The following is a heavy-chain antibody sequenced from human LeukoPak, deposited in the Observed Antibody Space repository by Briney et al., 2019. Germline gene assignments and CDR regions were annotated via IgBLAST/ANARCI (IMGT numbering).Heavy chain of an antibody. Sequence: PSETLSLTCTVSGGSISSSTYYWGWIRQPPGKGLEWIGSLYYYGSTYYNPSLKSRVTISVDTSKNQFSLKLGSVTAADTAVYYCARERDSEWLPRSYYFDYWGQGTLVTVSS. D-gene: IGHD5-24*01. CDR3: ARERDSEWLPRSYYFDY. CDR2: LYYYGST. V-gene: IGHV4-39*02. J-gene: IGHJ4*02. CDR1: GGSISSSTYY.